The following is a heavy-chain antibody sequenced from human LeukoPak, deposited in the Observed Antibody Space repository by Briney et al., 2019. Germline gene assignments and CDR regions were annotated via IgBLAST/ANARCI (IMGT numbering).Heavy chain of an antibody. CDR2: IYHSGST. CDR3: ARGRYDSSGYYSGPNFDY. D-gene: IGHD3-22*01. CDR1: GDSISSSNW. Sequence: PSETLSLTCAVSGDSISSSNWWNWVRQPPGKGLEWIGEIYHSGSTNYNPSLKSRVTISVDKSKNQFSLKLNSVTAADTAVYYCARGRYDSSGYYSGPNFDYWGQGTLVTVSS. J-gene: IGHJ4*02. V-gene: IGHV4-4*02.